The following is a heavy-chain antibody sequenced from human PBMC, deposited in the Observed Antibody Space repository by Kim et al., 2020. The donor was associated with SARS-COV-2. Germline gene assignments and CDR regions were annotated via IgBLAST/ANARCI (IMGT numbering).Heavy chain of an antibody. CDR3: ASDVL. CDR2: INPDGSRT. CDR1: GFTFSNYW. J-gene: IGHJ4*02. Sequence: GGSLRLSCAASGFTFSNYWMLWVRQAPGKGLVWVSYINPDGSRTTYADSVKGRFTISRDNAKNTVFLQMNSLTAEDTAVYYCASDVLRGQGTRVTVSS. D-gene: IGHD2-15*01. V-gene: IGHV3-74*01.